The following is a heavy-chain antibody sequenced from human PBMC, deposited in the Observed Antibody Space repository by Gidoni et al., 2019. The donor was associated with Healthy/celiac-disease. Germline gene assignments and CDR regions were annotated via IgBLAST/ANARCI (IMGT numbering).Heavy chain of an antibody. CDR2: IKWDGGST. J-gene: IGHJ3*02. Sequence: EVQLVESGGGVVQPGGSLRLSCAASGSTFDDYAMPWVRQAPGKGLDCVSLIKWDGGSTYYADSGKGRFTISRDNSKNSLYLQMNSLRTEDTALYYCAKDINPTYYYGSGSHTHPYDDAFDIWGQGTMVTVSS. CDR1: GSTFDDYA. CDR3: AKDINPTYYYGSGSHTHPYDDAFDI. V-gene: IGHV3-43*02. D-gene: IGHD3-10*01.